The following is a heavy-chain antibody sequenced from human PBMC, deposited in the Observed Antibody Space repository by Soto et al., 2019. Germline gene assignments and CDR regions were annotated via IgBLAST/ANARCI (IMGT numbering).Heavy chain of an antibody. J-gene: IGHJ2*01. D-gene: IGHD2-15*01. CDR3: AKDREKEDSVVVVAATDWYFDL. V-gene: IGHV3-9*01. CDR2: ISWNSGSI. Sequence: EVQLVESGGGLVQPGRSLRLSCAASGFTFDDYAMHWVRQAPGKGLEWVSGISWNSGSIGYADSVKGRFTISRDNAKNNLYLQMNSLRAEDTALYYCAKDREKEDSVVVVAATDWYFDLWGRGTLVTVSS. CDR1: GFTFDDYA.